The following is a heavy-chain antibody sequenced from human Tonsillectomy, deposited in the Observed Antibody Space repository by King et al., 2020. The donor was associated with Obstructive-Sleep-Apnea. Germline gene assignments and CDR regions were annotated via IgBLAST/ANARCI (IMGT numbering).Heavy chain of an antibody. J-gene: IGHJ6*02. V-gene: IGHV3-21*01. CDR2: ISSSSSYI. CDR3: ARDSGMDV. CDR1: GFTFSTYS. Sequence: EVQLVESGGGLVKPGGSLRLSCAASGFTFSTYSMNWVRQDPGKGLEWVSSISSSSSYIYYADSVKGRLTISRANAKNSLYLQMNSLRAEDTAVYYCARDSGMDVWGQGTTVTVSS.